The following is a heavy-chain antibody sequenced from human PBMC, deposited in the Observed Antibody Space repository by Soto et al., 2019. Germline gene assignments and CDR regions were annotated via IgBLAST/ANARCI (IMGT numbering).Heavy chain of an antibody. Sequence: QVQLQESGPGLVKPSETLSLTCTASGGSINTYYWHWIRQSPGKGLEWIGYIYYTGSTKYNPSLESRVTISVDTSKKQFSLRLNSVTPADTAVYYCAGGPYYFGLDVWGQGTTVTVSS. CDR1: GGSINTYY. D-gene: IGHD3-10*01. CDR3: AGGPYYFGLDV. V-gene: IGHV4-59*01. J-gene: IGHJ6*02. CDR2: IYYTGST.